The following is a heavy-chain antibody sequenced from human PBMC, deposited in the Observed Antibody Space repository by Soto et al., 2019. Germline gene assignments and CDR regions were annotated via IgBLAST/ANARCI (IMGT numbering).Heavy chain of an antibody. CDR3: ARGDAINWFDP. J-gene: IGHJ5*02. V-gene: IGHV4-61*01. CDR1: GGSVGSRCFY. Sequence: ETLSLTGSVSGGSVGSRCFYWNWIRQPPGKGLEWIGYISYSGSPNYNPSLKSRVTISVATSKSHFSLKLSSVTAADTAVYYCARGDAINWFDPWGQGTLVTVSS. CDR2: ISYSGSP.